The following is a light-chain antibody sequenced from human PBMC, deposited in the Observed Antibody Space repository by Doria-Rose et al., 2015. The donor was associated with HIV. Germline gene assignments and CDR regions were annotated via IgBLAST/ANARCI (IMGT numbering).Light chain of an antibody. Sequence: DIRVTQSPSTLSASVGDSVTITCRASQSITRWLAWYQQKPGRAPKLLIYKASLLESGVPSRFSGSGSGTESTLTISSLQPDDFATYYCQQYNSYSPWTFGPGTNLEIK. V-gene: IGKV1-5*03. CDR2: KAS. CDR1: QSITRW. J-gene: IGKJ2*02. CDR3: QQYNSYSPWT.